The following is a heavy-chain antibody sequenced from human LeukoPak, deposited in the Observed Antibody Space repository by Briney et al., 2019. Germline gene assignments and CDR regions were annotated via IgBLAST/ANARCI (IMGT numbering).Heavy chain of an antibody. D-gene: IGHD2-15*01. CDR1: GFIFRHYA. V-gene: IGHV3-23*01. Sequence: GGSLRLSCSASGFIFRHYAVNWVRQSPGKGLEWVSGISGSGDSTYYADSVKGRFTISRDNSRNTLYLQMNSLRVEDTAVYYCAKALGYCSGGSCYSHDAFDIWGQGTMVTVSS. CDR2: ISGSGDST. CDR3: AKALGYCSGGSCYSHDAFDI. J-gene: IGHJ3*02.